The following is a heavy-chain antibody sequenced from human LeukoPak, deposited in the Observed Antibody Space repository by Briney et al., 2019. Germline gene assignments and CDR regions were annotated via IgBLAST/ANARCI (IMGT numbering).Heavy chain of an antibody. J-gene: IGHJ4*02. V-gene: IGHV4-59*01. D-gene: IGHD3-10*01. CDR3: ARDRNYYHR. CDR2: IYYSGST. Sequence: SETLSLTCTVSGGSISSYYWSWIRQPPGKGLEWIGYIYYSGSTTYNPSLKSRVTISVDTSKNQFSLKLSSVTAADTAVYYCARDRNYYHRWGQGTLVTVSS. CDR1: GGSISSYY.